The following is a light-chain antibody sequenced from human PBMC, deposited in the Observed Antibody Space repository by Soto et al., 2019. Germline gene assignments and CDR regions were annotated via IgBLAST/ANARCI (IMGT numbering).Light chain of an antibody. CDR1: SSDVGGYDH. J-gene: IGLJ3*02. Sequence: QSALTQPASVSGSPGQSITISCTGTSSDVGGYDHVSWYQQHPGKAPKLIIYDVTVRPSGISPRFSGSKSYNTASLAVSGLQPEDEADYYCSSYTNKDTLLFGGGTKVTVL. V-gene: IGLV2-14*03. CDR2: DVT. CDR3: SSYTNKDTLL.